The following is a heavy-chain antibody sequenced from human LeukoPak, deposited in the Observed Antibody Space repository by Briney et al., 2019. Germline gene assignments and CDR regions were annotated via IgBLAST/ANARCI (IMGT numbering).Heavy chain of an antibody. D-gene: IGHD2-15*01. CDR1: GFTFSSYA. CDR3: AKPRSSGGLYYFDY. V-gene: IGHV3-30-3*02. CDR2: ISYDGSNK. Sequence: GGSLRLSCAASGFTFSSYAMHWVRQAPGKGLEWVAVISYDGSNKYYADSVKGRFTISRDNSKNTLYLQMNSLRAEDTAVYYCAKPRSSGGLYYFDYWGQGTLVTVSS. J-gene: IGHJ4*02.